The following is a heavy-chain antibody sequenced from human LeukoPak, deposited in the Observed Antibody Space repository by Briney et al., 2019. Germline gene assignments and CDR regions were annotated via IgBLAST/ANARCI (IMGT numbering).Heavy chain of an antibody. CDR2: IIPILGST. CDR3: ARVGRSRGSLPNSYYYMDV. V-gene: IGHV1-69*05. Sequence: SVKVSCNASGDIFNSYSLSWVRQAPGRGLEWRGGIIPILGSTNYAQKFQGRVTITTDQSTRTAYMELNNLSSDDTAVYYCARVGRSRGSLPNSYYYMDVWGKGTTVTVSS. J-gene: IGHJ6*03. CDR1: GDIFNSYS. D-gene: IGHD1-26*01.